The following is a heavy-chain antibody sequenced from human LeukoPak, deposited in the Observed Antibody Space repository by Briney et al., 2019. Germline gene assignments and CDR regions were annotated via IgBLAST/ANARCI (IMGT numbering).Heavy chain of an antibody. CDR2: INHSGST. CDR3: ARGLFSGYSYGRNFDY. J-gene: IGHJ4*02. Sequence: SETLSLTCTVSGGSISSSSYYWGWIRQPPGKGLEWIGEINHSGSTNYNPSLKGRVTISVDTSKNQFSLKLSSVTAADTAVYYCARGLFSGYSYGRNFDYWGQGTLVTVSS. D-gene: IGHD5-18*01. V-gene: IGHV4-39*07. CDR1: GGSISSSSYY.